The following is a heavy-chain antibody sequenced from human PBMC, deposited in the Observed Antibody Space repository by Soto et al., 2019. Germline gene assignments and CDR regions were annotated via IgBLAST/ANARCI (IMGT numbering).Heavy chain of an antibody. D-gene: IGHD2-8*01. J-gene: IGHJ5*01. CDR1: GYSVSTNSAT. V-gene: IGHV6-1*01. Sequence: QVKLQQSGPGLVKPSQTLSLTCAISGYSVSTNSATWDWSRQSPSTGLEWLGRTYYRSKWYNDYAVAVQGRITTNPDTANNQHSLQLNSVTPDDTALYYCAILIGNGWLDSWGQGTLVTGSS. CDR3: AILIGNGWLDS. CDR2: TYYRSKWYN.